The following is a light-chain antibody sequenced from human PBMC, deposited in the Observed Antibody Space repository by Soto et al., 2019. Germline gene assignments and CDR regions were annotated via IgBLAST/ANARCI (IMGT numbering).Light chain of an antibody. CDR1: QGISHY. V-gene: IGKV1-27*01. Sequence: DIQMTQSPSSLSASVGDRVTITCRASQGISHYLAWYQQKPGKVPKLLIYAASTLQSGVPSRFSGSGSGTDFTLTISSLQPEDVATYYRQKYNSDHVFGPGTKVDIK. CDR2: AAS. J-gene: IGKJ3*01. CDR3: QKYNSDHV.